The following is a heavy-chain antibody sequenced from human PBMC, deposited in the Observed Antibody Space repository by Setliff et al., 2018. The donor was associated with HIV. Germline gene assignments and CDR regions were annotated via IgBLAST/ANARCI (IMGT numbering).Heavy chain of an antibody. CDR1: GGSLRNYY. V-gene: IGHV4-34*01. D-gene: IGHD2-2*01. CDR2: INPSGTT. J-gene: IGHJ4*02. CDR3: ARRVVHTSPSDQSGLYFDF. Sequence: SETLSLTCAVYGGSLRNYYWSWIRQPPGKGLEWIAEINPSGTTNYNPSLKSRVTISVDTSKKQFSLKLTSVTAADTAVYFCARRVVHTSPSDQSGLYFDFWGQGTLVTVSS.